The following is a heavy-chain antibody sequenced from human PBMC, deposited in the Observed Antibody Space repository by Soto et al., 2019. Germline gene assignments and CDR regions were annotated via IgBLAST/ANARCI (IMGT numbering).Heavy chain of an antibody. J-gene: IGHJ4*02. CDR2: ISYDGSNK. CDR1: GFTFSSYG. Sequence: GGSLRLSCAASGFTFSSYGMHWVRQAPGKGLEWVAVISYDGSNKYYADSVEGRFTISRDNSKNTLYLQMNSLRAEDTAVYYCAKDFFGSGPFDYWGQGTLVTVSS. D-gene: IGHD6-19*01. V-gene: IGHV3-30*18. CDR3: AKDFFGSGPFDY.